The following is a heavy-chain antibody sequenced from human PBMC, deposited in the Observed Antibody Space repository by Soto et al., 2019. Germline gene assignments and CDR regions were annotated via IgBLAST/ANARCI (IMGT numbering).Heavy chain of an antibody. V-gene: IGHV3-23*01. Sequence: EVQLLESGGGLIQPGGSLRLSCAASGFTFSSYAMTWVRQAPGKGLEWVSTISGTGGNTYYADSVKGRFTISRDNSKNTVYLQMNSPRAEDTAVYYCVKAVYLLDFDYWGQGTLVTVSS. D-gene: IGHD1-20*01. CDR1: GFTFSSYA. CDR2: ISGTGGNT. CDR3: VKAVYLLDFDY. J-gene: IGHJ4*02.